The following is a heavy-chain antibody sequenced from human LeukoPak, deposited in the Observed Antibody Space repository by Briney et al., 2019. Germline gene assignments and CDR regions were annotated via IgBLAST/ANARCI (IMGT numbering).Heavy chain of an antibody. D-gene: IGHD6-19*01. CDR3: ARAPRGSIAVAGTD. CDR2: IYYSGGT. CDR1: GGSISSYY. V-gene: IGHV4-59*01. Sequence: KPSETLSLTCTVSGGSISSYYWSWIRQPPGKGLEWIGYIYYSGGTNYNPSLKSRVTISVDTSKNQFSLKLSSVTAADTAVYYCARAPRGSIAVAGTDWGQGTLVTVSS. J-gene: IGHJ4*02.